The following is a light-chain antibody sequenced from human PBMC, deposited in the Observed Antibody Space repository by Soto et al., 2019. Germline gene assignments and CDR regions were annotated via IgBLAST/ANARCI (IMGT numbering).Light chain of an antibody. CDR1: TNDIDDYKY. J-gene: IGLJ3*02. Sequence: QSVLTQPASVSGSLGQSITISCTGTTNDIDDYKYVSWYQQRPGKAPKLMIYEVTIRPSGVSNRFSGSKSGNSASLTVSGLQADDEADYYCSSKTTSRTLVFGGGTKLTVL. CDR3: SSKTTSRTLV. CDR2: EVT. V-gene: IGLV2-14*01.